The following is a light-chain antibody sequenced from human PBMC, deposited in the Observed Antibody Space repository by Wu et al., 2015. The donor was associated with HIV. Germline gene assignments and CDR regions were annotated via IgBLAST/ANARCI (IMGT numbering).Light chain of an antibody. Sequence: EIVLTQSPGTLSLSPGERATLSCRASQTISNSLAWFLQKRGQAPRLLIYDASNRVTGIPPRFSGSGSGTHFTLTISSLEPEDFAVYYCQQSDSGPLTFGPGDHGWRLN. J-gene: IGKJ5*01. V-gene: IGKV3-11*01. CDR2: DAS. CDR3: QQSDSGPLT. CDR1: QTISNS.